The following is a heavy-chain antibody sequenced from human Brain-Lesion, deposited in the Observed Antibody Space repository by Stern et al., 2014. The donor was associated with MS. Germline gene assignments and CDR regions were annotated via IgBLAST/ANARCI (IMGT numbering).Heavy chain of an antibody. D-gene: IGHD3-22*01. J-gene: IGHJ4*02. CDR2: LTPKSGGT. CDR1: GYTFTGYY. Sequence: QVQLVESGAEVKKPGASVKVSCKASGYTFTGYYLPWVRQSPGQGLAWLGGLTPKSGGTNYAQKFQGWVTMTRDTSINTAYMELSRLRSDDTAVYYCATYYYDSTGYNDFWGQGTLVTVSS. CDR3: ATYYYDSTGYNDF. V-gene: IGHV1-2*04.